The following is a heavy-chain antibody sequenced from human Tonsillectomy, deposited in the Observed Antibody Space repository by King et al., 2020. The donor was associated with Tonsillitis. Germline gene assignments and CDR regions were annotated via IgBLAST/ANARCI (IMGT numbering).Heavy chain of an antibody. CDR3: ETTGWIDVLSDF. D-gene: IGHD1-14*01. CDR2: IPYDGNKK. J-gene: IGHJ4*02. CDR1: GFTFTSYG. Sequence: VQLVESGGGVVQPGGSLRLSCAASGFTFTSYGMHWVRQAPGKGLEWVALIPYDGNKKYYADSVKGRFTISRDNSKNPLYLQMNSLRTEDTAVYYCETTGWIDVLSDFWGQGTLVTVSS. V-gene: IGHV3-30*03.